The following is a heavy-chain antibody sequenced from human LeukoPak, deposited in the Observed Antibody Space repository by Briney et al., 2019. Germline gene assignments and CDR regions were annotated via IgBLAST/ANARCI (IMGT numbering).Heavy chain of an antibody. Sequence: GGSLRLSCAASGFTFSSYAMHWVRQAPGKGLEYVSAISSNGGSTYYANSVKGRFTISRDNSKNTLYLQMGSLRAEDMAVYYCARVHYGDYGDWYFDLWGRGTLVTVSS. J-gene: IGHJ2*01. CDR3: ARVHYGDYGDWYFDL. CDR1: GFTFSSYA. V-gene: IGHV3-64*01. CDR2: ISSNGGST. D-gene: IGHD4-17*01.